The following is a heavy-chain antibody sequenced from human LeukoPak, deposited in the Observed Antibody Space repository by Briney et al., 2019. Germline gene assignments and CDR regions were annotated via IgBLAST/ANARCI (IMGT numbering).Heavy chain of an antibody. J-gene: IGHJ4*02. CDR2: ISSSSSYI. D-gene: IGHD5-18*01. CDR1: GFTFDNYA. CDR3: ARTARGYSYGYFDY. V-gene: IGHV3-21*01. Sequence: GGSLRLSCAASGFTFDNYAMTWVRQAPGKGLEWVSSISSSSSYIYYADSLKGRFTISRDNAKNSLYLQMNSLRAEDTAVYYCARTARGYSYGYFDYWGQGTLVTVSS.